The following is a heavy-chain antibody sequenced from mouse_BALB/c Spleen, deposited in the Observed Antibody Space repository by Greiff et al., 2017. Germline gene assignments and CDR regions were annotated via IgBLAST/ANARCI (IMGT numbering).Heavy chain of an antibody. CDR1: GYTFTSYW. D-gene: IGHD2-12*01. Sequence: QVQLQQSGAELAKPGASVKMSCKASGYTFTSYWMHWVKQRPGQGLEWIGYINPSTGYTEYNQKFKDKATLTADKSSSTAYMQLSSLTSEDSAVYYCARGELLGYAMDYWGQGTSVTVSS. J-gene: IGHJ4*01. CDR3: ARGELLGYAMDY. CDR2: INPSTGYT. V-gene: IGHV1-7*01.